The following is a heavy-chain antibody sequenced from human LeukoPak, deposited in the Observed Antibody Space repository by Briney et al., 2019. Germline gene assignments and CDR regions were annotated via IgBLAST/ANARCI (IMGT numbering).Heavy chain of an antibody. D-gene: IGHD3-16*01. Sequence: GASVKVSCKASGYTFTSYGISWVRQAPGQGLEWMGWISAYNGNTNYAQKFQDRVTLTTDTPTSTAYMELRSLRSDDTAVYYCAKDGLWVPDGFNIWGQGTMVTVSS. CDR3: AKDGLWVPDGFNI. CDR2: ISAYNGNT. CDR1: GYTFTSYG. V-gene: IGHV1-18*01. J-gene: IGHJ3*02.